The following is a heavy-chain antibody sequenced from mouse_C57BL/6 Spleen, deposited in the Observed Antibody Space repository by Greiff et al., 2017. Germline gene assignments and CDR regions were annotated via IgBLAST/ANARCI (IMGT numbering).Heavy chain of an antibody. J-gene: IGHJ3*01. V-gene: IGHV5-2*01. D-gene: IGHD3-2*02. CDR3: ARHDSSGPFAY. CDR2: INSDGGST. Sequence: EVHLVESGGGLVQPGESLKLSCESNEYEFPSHDMSWVRKTPEKRLEWVAAINSDGGSTYYPDTMERRFMISRDKTKKTLYLQMSSRTSEDTALYYCARHDSSGPFAYWGPGTLVTVSA. CDR1: EYEFPSHD.